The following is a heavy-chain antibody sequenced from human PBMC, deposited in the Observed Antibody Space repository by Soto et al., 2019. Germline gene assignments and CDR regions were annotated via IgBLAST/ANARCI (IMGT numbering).Heavy chain of an antibody. V-gene: IGHV4-39*01. CDR2: IYYSGST. CDR3: ARLTAAAGTQNWFDP. CDR1: GGSISSSSYY. J-gene: IGHJ5*02. D-gene: IGHD6-13*01. Sequence: QLQLQESGPGLVKPSETLSLTCTVSGGSISSSSYYWGWIRQPPGKGLEWIGSIYYSGSTYYNPSLKRRVTISVDPSKNQFSLKRSSVTAADTAVYYCARLTAAAGTQNWFDPWGQGTLVTVSS.